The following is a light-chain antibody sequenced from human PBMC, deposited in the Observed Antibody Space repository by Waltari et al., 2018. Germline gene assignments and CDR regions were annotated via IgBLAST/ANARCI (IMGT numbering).Light chain of an antibody. Sequence: SYVLTQPRSVSVAPGQTARITCGGQNIGRKRVHWYQQKAGRAPVLVIYDDASRPSGIREKFSGFISADTATLAISGVEPGDEADYYCHVWDMTSDSWVFGGGTHLAVL. V-gene: IGLV3-21*02. CDR3: HVWDMTSDSWV. J-gene: IGLJ3*02. CDR2: DDA. CDR1: NIGRKR.